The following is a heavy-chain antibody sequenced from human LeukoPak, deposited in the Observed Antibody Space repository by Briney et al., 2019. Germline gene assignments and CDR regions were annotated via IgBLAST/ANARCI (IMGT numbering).Heavy chain of an antibody. CDR1: GVSISRNNSY. CDR2: IYYSGNT. V-gene: IGHV4-39*01. Sequence: SETLSLTCTVSGVSISRNNSYWGCIRQPPGKGLEWIGSIYYSGNTYYNASLESQVSISIDTSKNQFSLKLTSVTAADTAVYYCARQTGSGLFILPGGQGTLVTVSS. CDR3: ARQTGSGLFILP. D-gene: IGHD3/OR15-3a*01. J-gene: IGHJ4*02.